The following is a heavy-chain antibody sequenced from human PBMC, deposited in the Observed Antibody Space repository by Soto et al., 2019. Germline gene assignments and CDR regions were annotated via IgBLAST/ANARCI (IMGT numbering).Heavy chain of an antibody. CDR1: GFTFSSYS. J-gene: IGHJ5*02. CDR3: DQEGSDGQRGPCVGS. V-gene: IGHV3-23*01. D-gene: IGHD6-19*01. Sequence: LGWSLRLSCVASGFTFSSYSISWVRQTPGKGLEWVSAISGRGDRTYYADSVKGRFTISRDNSKNTLHLQMNSLRVEDTAVYYYDQEGSDGQRGPCVGSWGQGTLVSVPS. CDR2: ISGRGDRT.